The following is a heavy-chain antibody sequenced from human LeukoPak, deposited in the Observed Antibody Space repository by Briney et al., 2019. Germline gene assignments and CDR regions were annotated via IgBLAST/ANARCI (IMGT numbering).Heavy chain of an antibody. CDR1: GGSFSGYY. CDR3: ARGLRMVYASRITEYFQH. CDR2: INHSGST. J-gene: IGHJ1*01. D-gene: IGHD2-8*01. Sequence: SETLSLTCAVYGGSFSGYYWSWIRQPPGKGLEWIGEINHSGSTNYNPSLKSRVTISVDTSKNQFSLKLSSVTAADTAVYYCARGLRMVYASRITEYFQHWGQGTLVTVSS. V-gene: IGHV4-34*01.